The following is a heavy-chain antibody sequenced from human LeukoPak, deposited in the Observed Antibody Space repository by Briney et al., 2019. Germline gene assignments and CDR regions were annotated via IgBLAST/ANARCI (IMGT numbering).Heavy chain of an antibody. V-gene: IGHV4-34*01. J-gene: IGHJ4*02. CDR3: ARVRYYYDSSGYGYFDY. CDR1: GGFFSGYY. Sequence: SETLSLTCAVYGGFFSGYYWSWIRQPPGKGLEWIGEINHSGSTHYNPSLKSRVTISVDTSKNQFSLKLSSVTAADRAVYYCARVRYYYDSSGYGYFDYWGQGTLVTVSS. D-gene: IGHD3-22*01. CDR2: INHSGST.